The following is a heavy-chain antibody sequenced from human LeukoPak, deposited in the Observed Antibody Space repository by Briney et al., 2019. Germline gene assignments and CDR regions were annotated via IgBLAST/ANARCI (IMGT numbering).Heavy chain of an antibody. D-gene: IGHD1-26*01. Sequence: PGRALRLSCAASGFTFSSYGMHWVRQAPGKGLEWVSAISGSGGSTYYADSVKGRFTISRDNSKNTLYLQMNSLRAEDTAVYYCAKDFPYSGGTSGDFDYWGQGTLVTVSS. J-gene: IGHJ4*02. V-gene: IGHV3-23*01. CDR3: AKDFPYSGGTSGDFDY. CDR1: GFTFSSYG. CDR2: ISGSGGST.